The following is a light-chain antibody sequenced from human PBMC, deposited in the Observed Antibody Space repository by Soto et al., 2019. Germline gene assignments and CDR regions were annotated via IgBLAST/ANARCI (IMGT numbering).Light chain of an antibody. CDR2: GAS. CDR1: QSVSSDS. J-gene: IGKJ1*01. Sequence: ESVLTQAPGTLYLTTGERATLSCRASQSVSSDSLAWYQHKLGQAPRLLIYGASTRATGIPDRFSGSGSGTDFTLTISRLEPEDFAVFYCQQYGSSPQTFGQGTKVDIK. CDR3: QQYGSSPQT. V-gene: IGKV3-20*01.